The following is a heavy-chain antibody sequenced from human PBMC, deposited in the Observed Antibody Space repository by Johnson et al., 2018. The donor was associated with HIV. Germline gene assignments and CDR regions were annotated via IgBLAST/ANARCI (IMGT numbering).Heavy chain of an antibody. CDR1: GFTFSSYW. Sequence: VQLVESGGGSIQPGGSLRLSCAASGFTFSSYWMSWVRQAPGKGLAWVANIKHAGSETYYVDSVKGRFTISRDNSKNSLYLPMNSLRAEYTVLYYCAKDRGGCSGGSCYLKGAFDIWGQGTMVTVSS. D-gene: IGHD2-15*01. V-gene: IGHV3-7*03. CDR2: IKHAGSET. J-gene: IGHJ3*02. CDR3: AKDRGGCSGGSCYLKGAFDI.